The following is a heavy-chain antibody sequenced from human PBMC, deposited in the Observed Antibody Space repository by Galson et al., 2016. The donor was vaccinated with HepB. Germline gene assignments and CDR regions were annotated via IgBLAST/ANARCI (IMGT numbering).Heavy chain of an antibody. D-gene: IGHD4-17*01. Sequence: SLTCTVSGGSISSYYWSWIRQPPGKGLEWIGQIFSSGSTNPNPSLKSRLTISVDTSKNQFSLKLSSVNAGDTAVYYCARHQKLYGDFRLTSYFDYWGQGTLVTVSS. CDR3: ARHQKLYGDFRLTSYFDY. J-gene: IGHJ4*02. CDR1: GGSISSYY. CDR2: IFSSGST. V-gene: IGHV4-59*01.